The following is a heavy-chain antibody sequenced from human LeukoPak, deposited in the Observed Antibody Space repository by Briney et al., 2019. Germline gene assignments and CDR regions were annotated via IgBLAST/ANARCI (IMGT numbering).Heavy chain of an antibody. CDR3: ARSHDLGDN. CDR1: GFTLSSYW. CDR2: IKQDGSEK. D-gene: IGHD3-16*01. J-gene: IGHJ4*02. Sequence: GGSLRLSCAASGFTLSSYWMSWVRQAPGKGLEWVANIKQDGSEKYYVDSVKGRFTISRDNAKNSLYLQMNSLRAEDTAVYYCARSHDLGDNWGQGTLVTVSS. V-gene: IGHV3-7*01.